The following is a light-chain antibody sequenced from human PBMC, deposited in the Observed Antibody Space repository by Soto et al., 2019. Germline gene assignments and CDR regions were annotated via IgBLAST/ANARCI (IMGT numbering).Light chain of an antibody. Sequence: ALTQPASVSGSPGQSITISCTGSISDVGSYGPVSWYQQHPGQVPKPIIYEGNRRPSGVSSRFSGSKSGNTASLTISGLQAEDEAEYYCCSYVGARTYVFGTGTKVTV. CDR2: EGN. V-gene: IGLV2-23*01. CDR3: CSYVGARTYV. CDR1: ISDVGSYGP. J-gene: IGLJ1*01.